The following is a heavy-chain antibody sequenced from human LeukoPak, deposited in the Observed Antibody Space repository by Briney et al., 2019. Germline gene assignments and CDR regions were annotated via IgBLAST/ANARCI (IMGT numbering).Heavy chain of an antibody. D-gene: IGHD6-13*01. V-gene: IGHV1-69*04. CDR1: GGTFSSYA. CDR2: IIPILGIA. CDR3: ATPIAAARGNAFDI. Sequence: GASVKVSCKASGGTFSSYAISWVRQAPGQGLEWMGRIIPILGIANYAQKFQGRVTITADKSTSTAYMELSSLRSEDTAVYYCATPIAAARGNAFDIWGQGTMVTVSS. J-gene: IGHJ3*02.